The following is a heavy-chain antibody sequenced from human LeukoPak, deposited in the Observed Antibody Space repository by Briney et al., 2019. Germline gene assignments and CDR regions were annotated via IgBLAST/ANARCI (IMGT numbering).Heavy chain of an antibody. V-gene: IGHV3-48*01. CDR1: GFTFSTYS. Sequence: GGSLRLSCAASGFTFSTYSMNWVRQAPGKGLEWISYIDSSGGTIQYADSVKGRFTISRDNAKNSLYLQMNSLRAEDTAVYYCARIAREVGATVGGGFDYWGQGTLVTVSS. J-gene: IGHJ4*02. CDR3: ARIAREVGATVGGGFDY. D-gene: IGHD1-26*01. CDR2: IDSSGGTI.